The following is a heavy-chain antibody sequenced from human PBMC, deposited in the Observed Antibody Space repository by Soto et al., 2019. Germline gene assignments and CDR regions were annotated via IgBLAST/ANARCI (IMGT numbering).Heavy chain of an antibody. CDR3: AHMRAAKFDY. V-gene: IGHV2-5*02. Sequence: QITLKESGPTLVKPTQTLTLTCNVSGVALSTGGLGVGWIRQPPGKALEWLALIYWDDDQRSSPSLKSRLTLTKATYKNQQVLTMTNNAPEDTATYYCAHMRAAKFDYWGQGTLGTDSS. CDR1: GVALSTGGLG. CDR2: IYWDDDQ. J-gene: IGHJ4*02. D-gene: IGHD2-15*01.